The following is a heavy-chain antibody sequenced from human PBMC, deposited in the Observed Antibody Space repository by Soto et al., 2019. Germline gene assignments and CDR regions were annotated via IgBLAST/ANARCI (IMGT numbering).Heavy chain of an antibody. J-gene: IGHJ6*02. Sequence: QVQLVQSATEVKKPGSSVKVSCKASGGTFSSHTINWVRQAPGQGLEWMGRIIPNLGITNHAQKFQGRVTITADQSTSTVYVELSSLRSEDTAVYYCAGYCSSTTCYGLSYYSYGMDVCCQGTAVTVSS. CDR3: AGYCSSTTCYGLSYYSYGMDV. D-gene: IGHD2-2*01. V-gene: IGHV1-69*02. CDR2: IIPNLGIT. CDR1: GGTFSSHT.